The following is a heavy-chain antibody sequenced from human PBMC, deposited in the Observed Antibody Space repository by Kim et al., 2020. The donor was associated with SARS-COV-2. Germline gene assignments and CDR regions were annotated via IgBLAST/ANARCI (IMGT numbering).Heavy chain of an antibody. D-gene: IGHD3-10*01. V-gene: IGHV3-23*01. J-gene: IGHJ6*02. CDR3: AKDISLLWFGEPGGMDV. Sequence: GKGRFTISRDNSKNTLYLQMNSLRAEDTAVYYCAKDISLLWFGEPGGMDVWGQGTTVTVSS.